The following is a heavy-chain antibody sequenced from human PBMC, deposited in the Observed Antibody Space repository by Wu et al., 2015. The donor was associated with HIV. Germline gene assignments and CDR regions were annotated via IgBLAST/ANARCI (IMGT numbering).Heavy chain of an antibody. CDR3: AREEDLGYCSVTDCYFDS. CDR2: INPYNGDT. J-gene: IGHJ4*02. Sequence: QVQLVQSGTEVKKPGASVKVSCKASGYTFTRYVMSWLRQAPGQGLEWMGWINPYNGDTNYAQKFQGRVTMTTATSTSTAYMELRSLRSDDTAVYYCAREEDLGYCSVTDCYFDSWGQGTLVTVSS. D-gene: IGHD2-15*01. CDR1: GYTFTRYV. V-gene: IGHV1-18*01.